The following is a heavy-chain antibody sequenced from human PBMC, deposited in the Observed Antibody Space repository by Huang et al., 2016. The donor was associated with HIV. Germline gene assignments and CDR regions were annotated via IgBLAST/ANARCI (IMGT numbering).Heavy chain of an antibody. J-gene: IGHJ4*02. CDR1: GGSISSHY. D-gene: IGHD3-16*01. Sequence: QVQLQESGPGLVKPSETLSLTCTVSGGSISSHYWSWIRQPPGKGLEWIGSIYYSGRTNYNPSLKSRVTISVDTSKNQFSLKLSSVTAADTAVYYCARVGYYFDYWGQGTLVTVSS. CDR3: ARVGYYFDY. V-gene: IGHV4-59*11. CDR2: IYYSGRT.